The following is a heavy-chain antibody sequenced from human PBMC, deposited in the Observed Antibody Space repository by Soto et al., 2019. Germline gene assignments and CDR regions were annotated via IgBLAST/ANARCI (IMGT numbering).Heavy chain of an antibody. CDR2: ITNSGSDT. V-gene: IGHV3-23*01. CDR1: GFIFSDYA. CDR3: AGSHWLPLLPGVT. J-gene: IGHJ4*02. D-gene: IGHD5-12*01. Sequence: PWGSLRLSCATSGFIFSDYALTWVRQAPGRGLEWVSTITNSGSDTYYADSVKGRFTISRDNSKNTVCLQMNSLRVEDTAVYYCAGSHWLPLLPGVTWGPGTLVTVSS.